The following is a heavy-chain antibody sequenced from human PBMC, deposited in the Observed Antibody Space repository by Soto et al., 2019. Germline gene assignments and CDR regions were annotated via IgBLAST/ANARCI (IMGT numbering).Heavy chain of an antibody. CDR3: AKAGGDPSTTDY. D-gene: IGHD3-10*01. V-gene: IGHV3-30*18. CDR2: ISYDGSNN. Sequence: QVQLVESGGGVVQPGRSLRLSCAASGFTFSSYGMHWVRQAPGKGLEWVAVISYDGSNNYYADSVKGRFTISRDNSKNTLYLQMNSLRAEDTAVYYCAKAGGDPSTTDYWGQGTLVTVSS. J-gene: IGHJ4*02. CDR1: GFTFSSYG.